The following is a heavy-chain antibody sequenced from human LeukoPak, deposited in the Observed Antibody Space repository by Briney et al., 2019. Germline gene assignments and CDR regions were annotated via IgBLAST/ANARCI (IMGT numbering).Heavy chain of an antibody. CDR1: GFTLSSYA. CDR3: AKSGAGYCSSTSCYAGDY. D-gene: IGHD2-2*01. Sequence: GGSLRLSCAASGFTLSSYAMSWVRQAPGKGLEWVSAISGSGGSTYYADSVKGRFTISRDNSKSTLYLQMNSLRAEDTAVYYCAKSGAGYCSSTSCYAGDYWGQGTLITVSS. J-gene: IGHJ4*02. CDR2: ISGSGGST. V-gene: IGHV3-23*01.